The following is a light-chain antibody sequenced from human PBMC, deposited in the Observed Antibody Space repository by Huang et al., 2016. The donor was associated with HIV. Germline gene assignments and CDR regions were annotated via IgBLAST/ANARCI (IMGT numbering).Light chain of an antibody. CDR2: DAS. J-gene: IGKJ4*01. V-gene: IGKV3-11*01. CDR3: QQRSNRPPLT. Sequence: EIILTQSPATLSLSPGERATLSCRASQSVSSYLAWYQQKPGQAPRLLIYDASNRATGIPARFSGSGSGTDFTLNISSLEPEDFAVYYCQQRSNRPPLTFGGGTKVEIK. CDR1: QSVSSY.